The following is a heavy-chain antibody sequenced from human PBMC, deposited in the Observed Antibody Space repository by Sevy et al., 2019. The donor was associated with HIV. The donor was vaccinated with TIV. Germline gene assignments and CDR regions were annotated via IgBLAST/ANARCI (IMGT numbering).Heavy chain of an antibody. CDR3: AKDVPRDFWSAYSPGYFDY. J-gene: IGHJ4*02. CDR1: GFRFDYYA. V-gene: IGHV3-23*01. Sequence: GGSLRLSCAVSGFRFDYYAMTWVRQAPGKGLEWVSTISSNGLSTYYTDSVKGRFTIFRDNFNNTLYLQMNGLRLEDTAVYFCAKDVPRDFWSAYSPGYFDYWGQGSLVIVSS. CDR2: ISSNGLST. D-gene: IGHD3-3*01.